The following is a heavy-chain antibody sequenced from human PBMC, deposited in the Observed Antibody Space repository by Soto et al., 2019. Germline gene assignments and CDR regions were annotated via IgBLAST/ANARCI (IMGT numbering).Heavy chain of an antibody. CDR1: GGTFSSSA. D-gene: IGHD2-15*01. V-gene: IGHV1-69*13. CDR2: IIPIFGTA. CDR3: GRDSGWAAPKTWFDP. Sequence: ASVQVSGNASGGTFSSSAISWVRQAPGQGLEWMGGIIPIFGTANYAQKFQGRSTISADESTSTAHMELSSLRSEDTAVYCCGRDSGWAAPKTWFDPWGYGTMVTVSS. J-gene: IGHJ5*02.